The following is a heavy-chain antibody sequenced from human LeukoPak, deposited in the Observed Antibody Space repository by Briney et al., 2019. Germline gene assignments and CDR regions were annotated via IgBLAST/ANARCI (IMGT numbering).Heavy chain of an antibody. CDR1: GFTFSNYV. V-gene: IGHV3-23*01. CDR2: ISGTGANT. Sequence: GGSLRLSCAVSGFTFSNYVMIWVRQAPGKGLEWVSAISGTGANTFYADSVKGRFTMSRDNSKNTLYVQMNSLRVDDTAVYYCAKEPLYYYWGQGTLVTVSS. J-gene: IGHJ4*02. D-gene: IGHD2-21*01. CDR3: AKEPLYYY.